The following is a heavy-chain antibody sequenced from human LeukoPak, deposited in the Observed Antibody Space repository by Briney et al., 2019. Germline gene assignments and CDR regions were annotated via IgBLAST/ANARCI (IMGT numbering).Heavy chain of an antibody. J-gene: IGHJ3*02. CDR3: AMSYDSSGYDAFDI. CDR2: INSDGSRT. Sequence: GGSLRLSCAASGFTFSSYWMHWVRQAPGKGLVWVSRINSDGSRTSYADSVKGRFTISRDNAKNTLYLQMNSVRAEDTAVYYCAMSYDSSGYDAFDIWGQGTMVTVSS. D-gene: IGHD3-22*01. CDR1: GFTFSSYW. V-gene: IGHV3-74*01.